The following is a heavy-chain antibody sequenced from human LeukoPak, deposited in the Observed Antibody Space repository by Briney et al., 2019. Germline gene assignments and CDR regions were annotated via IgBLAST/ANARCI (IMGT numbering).Heavy chain of an antibody. D-gene: IGHD1-26*01. Sequence: ASVKVSCKASGYTFTSYGINWVRQATGQGLEWMGWMNPNSGNTGYAQKFQGRVTMTRNTSISTAYMELSSLRSEDTAVYYCARGIGRPHYYYYYMDVWGKGTTVTVSS. J-gene: IGHJ6*03. CDR1: GYTFTSYG. CDR2: MNPNSGNT. CDR3: ARGIGRPHYYYYYMDV. V-gene: IGHV1-8*01.